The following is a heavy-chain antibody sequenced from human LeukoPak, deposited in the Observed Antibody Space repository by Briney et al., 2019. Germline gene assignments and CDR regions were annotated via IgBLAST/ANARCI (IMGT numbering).Heavy chain of an antibody. V-gene: IGHV1-2*02. D-gene: IGHD2-21*01. J-gene: IGHJ4*02. CDR3: ARLSILREYYFDY. CDR1: GYTFTGYY. Sequence: GASVKVSCKASGYTFTGYYMHWVRQAPGQGLEWMGWINPNSGGTNYAQKFQGRVTMTRDTSISTAYMELSRLRPDDTAVYYCARLSILREYYFDYWGQGTLVTVSS. CDR2: INPNSGGT.